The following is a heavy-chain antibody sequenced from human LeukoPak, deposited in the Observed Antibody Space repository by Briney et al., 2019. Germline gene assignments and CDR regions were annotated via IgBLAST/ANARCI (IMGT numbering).Heavy chain of an antibody. J-gene: IGHJ3*02. V-gene: IGHV4-39*07. CDR2: IYYGGST. D-gene: IGHD6-13*01. Sequence: SETLSLTCNVSGGSISSSSYYWGWIRQPPGKGLEWIGSIYYGGSTYYNPSLKSRVTISVDTSKNQFSLKLSSVTAADTAVYYCARDCSGAGMWDDAFDIWGQGTMVTVSS. CDR1: GGSISSSSYY. CDR3: ARDCSGAGMWDDAFDI.